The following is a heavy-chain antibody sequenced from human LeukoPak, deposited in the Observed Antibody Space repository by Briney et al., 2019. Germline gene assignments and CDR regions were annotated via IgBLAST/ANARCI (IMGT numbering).Heavy chain of an antibody. V-gene: IGHV4-59*01. CDR1: GGSISSYY. D-gene: IGHD2-21*02. CDR2: IYYSGST. Sequence: SETLSLTCTVSGGSISSYYWSWIRQPPGKGLEWIGYIYYSGSTNYNPSLKSRVTISVDTSKNQFSLKLSSVTAADTAVYYCARWSHCGGDCYSEGFDYWGQGTLVTVSS. J-gene: IGHJ4*02. CDR3: ARWSHCGGDCYSEGFDY.